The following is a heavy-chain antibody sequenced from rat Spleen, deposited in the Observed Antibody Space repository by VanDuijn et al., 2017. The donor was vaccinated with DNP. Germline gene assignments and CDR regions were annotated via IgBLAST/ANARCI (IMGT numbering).Heavy chain of an antibody. J-gene: IGHJ2*01. CDR3: AKGPNFGGWSDYFDY. D-gene: IGHD1-11*01. CDR2: INKESGTI. Sequence: EVKLVESGGGLVQPGKSLKLSCAASGFNFNDNWMGWVRQAPGKGLEWIGEINKESGTIIYSPSLKDKFTISRDNAQNTLYLQMNKLGSDDTGIYYCAKGPNFGGWSDYFDYWGQGVMVTVSS. CDR1: GFNFNDNW. V-gene: IGHV4-2*01.